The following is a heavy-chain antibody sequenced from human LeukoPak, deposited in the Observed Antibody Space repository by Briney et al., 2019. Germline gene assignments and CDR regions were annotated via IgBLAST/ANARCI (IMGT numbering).Heavy chain of an antibody. Sequence: GSSVKVSCKASGGTFSSYAISWVRQAPGQGLEWMGGIIPIFGTANYAQKFQGRVTITADKSTSTAYMELSSLRAEDTAVYYCAKGLNELLWFGLYYYYAMDVWGKGTTVTVS. V-gene: IGHV1-69*06. CDR2: IIPIFGTA. J-gene: IGHJ6*04. CDR1: GGTFSSYA. CDR3: AKGLNELLWFGLYYYYAMDV. D-gene: IGHD3-10*01.